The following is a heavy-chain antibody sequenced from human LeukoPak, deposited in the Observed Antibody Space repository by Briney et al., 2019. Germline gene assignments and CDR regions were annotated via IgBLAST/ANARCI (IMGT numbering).Heavy chain of an antibody. J-gene: IGHJ4*02. CDR1: GVSISSYY. CDR2: INYSGST. D-gene: IGHD6-19*01. CDR3: ARHFPYSSGWYRYYFDY. Sequence: SETLSLTCTVSGVSISSYYWSWIRQPPGKGLEWIAYINYSGSTYYNPSLKSRVTISVDTSKNQFSLKLSSVTAADTAVYYCARHFPYSSGWYRYYFDYWGQGTLVTVSS. V-gene: IGHV4-59*08.